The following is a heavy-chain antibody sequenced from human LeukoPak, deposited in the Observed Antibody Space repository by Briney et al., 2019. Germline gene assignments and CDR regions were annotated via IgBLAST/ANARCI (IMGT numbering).Heavy chain of an antibody. J-gene: IGHJ4*02. CDR2: IKQDGSEK. V-gene: IGHV3-7*01. Sequence: GGSLRLSCAASGFTVSSNYMSWVRQAPGKGLEWVANIKQDGSEKYYVHSVKGRFTISRDNAKNSLYLQMNSLRAEDTAVYYCARGEYSSSPGFDYWGQGTLVTVSS. D-gene: IGHD6-6*01. CDR3: ARGEYSSSPGFDY. CDR1: GFTVSSNY.